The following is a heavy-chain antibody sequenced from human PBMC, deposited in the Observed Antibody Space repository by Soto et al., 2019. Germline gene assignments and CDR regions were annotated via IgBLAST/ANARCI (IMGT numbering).Heavy chain of an antibody. CDR1: GFSFNSYW. CDR2: VNLDGSQT. Sequence: PGGSLRLSCAASGFSFNSYWMSWVRQGPGKGLDWVANVNLDGSQTYYVDSVKGRFTISRDNAKNSLYLQMDSLRAEDTAVYYCARDLPHSYFDSWGQGALVTVSS. J-gene: IGHJ4*03. CDR3: ARDLPHSYFDS. V-gene: IGHV3-7*01.